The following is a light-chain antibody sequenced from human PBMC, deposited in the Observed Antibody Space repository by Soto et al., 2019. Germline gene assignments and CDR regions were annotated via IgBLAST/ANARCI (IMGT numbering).Light chain of an antibody. J-gene: IGLJ1*01. CDR2: EVS. V-gene: IGLV2-14*01. CDR3: NSYTTRSTYV. Sequence: QSVLTQPASVSGSPGQSITISCTGTSSDVGAYNYVSWYQQRPGKAPKLMIYEVSNRPSGVSNRFSGSKSGNTASLTISGLQAEDEADYYCNSYTTRSTYVFGTGTKVTVL. CDR1: SSDVGAYNY.